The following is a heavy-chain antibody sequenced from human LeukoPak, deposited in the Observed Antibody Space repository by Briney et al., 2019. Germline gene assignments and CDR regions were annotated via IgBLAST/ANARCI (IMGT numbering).Heavy chain of an antibody. CDR2: IQYDGNTK. D-gene: IGHD2-2*01. CDR1: GFTLSSCG. V-gene: IGHV3-30*02. CDR3: AKDSCYGIDY. Sequence: GGSLRLSCAASGFTLSSCGMYWVRRAPGKGLEGVAFIQYDGNTKYSADSVKGRFPIYRDNSKNTLYLQMNSLRTDDTAVYYCAKDSCYGIDYWGQGTLVTVSS. J-gene: IGHJ4*02.